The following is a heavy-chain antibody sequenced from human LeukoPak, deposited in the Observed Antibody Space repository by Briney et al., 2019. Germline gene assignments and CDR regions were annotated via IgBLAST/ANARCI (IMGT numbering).Heavy chain of an antibody. V-gene: IGHV1-69*04. D-gene: IGHD2-15*01. J-gene: IGHJ4*02. Sequence: ASVKVSCKASGGTFSSYAISWVRQAPGQGLERMGRIIPILGIANYAQKFQGRVTITADKSTSTAYMELSSLRSEDTAVYYCAREDVVVVVAAHFDYWGQGTLVTVSS. CDR2: IIPILGIA. CDR1: GGTFSSYA. CDR3: AREDVVVVVAAHFDY.